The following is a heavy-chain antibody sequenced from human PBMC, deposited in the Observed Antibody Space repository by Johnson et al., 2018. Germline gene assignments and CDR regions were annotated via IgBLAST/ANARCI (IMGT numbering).Heavy chain of an antibody. CDR3: ARGTYGSSWGRMDV. D-gene: IGHD6-13*01. J-gene: IGHJ6*02. CDR1: GGSTSLYY. V-gene: IGHV4-59*01. CDR2: IYYRGSA. Sequence: QLQLQEAGPGLVKPSETLSLTCIVSGGSTSLYYWNWIRQPPGKGLEWIGHIYYRGSADYNPSMKSRVTLSVDTSKNQFSLSLGSVTAADTAIYFCARGTYGSSWGRMDVWGQGTTVIVSS.